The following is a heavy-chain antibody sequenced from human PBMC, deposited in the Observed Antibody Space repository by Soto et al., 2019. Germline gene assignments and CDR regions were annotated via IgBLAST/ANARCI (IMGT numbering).Heavy chain of an antibody. CDR2: MNPNSGNT. V-gene: IGHV1-8*01. Sequence: ASVKVSCKASGYTFTSYDINWVRQATGQGLEWMGWMNPNSGNTGYAQKFQGRVTMTRNTSISTAYMELSSLRSEDTAVYYCARDQGHYDFWSGSRDAFDIWGQGTMVTVSS. D-gene: IGHD3-3*01. CDR1: GYTFTSYD. CDR3: ARDQGHYDFWSGSRDAFDI. J-gene: IGHJ3*02.